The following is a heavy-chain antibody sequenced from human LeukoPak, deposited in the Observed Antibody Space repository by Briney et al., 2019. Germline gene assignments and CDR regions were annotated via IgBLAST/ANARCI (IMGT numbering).Heavy chain of an antibody. V-gene: IGHV4-59*08. CDR1: GDSISTYY. J-gene: IGHJ3*02. Sequence: PSETLSLTCTVSGDSISTYYWSWIRQPPGKGLEWIGYISYSGSSNYNPSLKSRVTISVDTSKNQFSLKLSSVTAADTAVYYCARHYNSAWYGVFYIWGRGTMVTVSS. CDR2: ISYSGSS. CDR3: ARHYNSAWYGVFYI. D-gene: IGHD6-19*01.